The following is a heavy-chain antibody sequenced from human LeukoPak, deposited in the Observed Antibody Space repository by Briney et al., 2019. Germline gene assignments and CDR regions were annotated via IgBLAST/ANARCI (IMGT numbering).Heavy chain of an antibody. J-gene: IGHJ4*02. CDR1: GGTFSSYA. V-gene: IGHV1-69*05. CDR3: ARDRGRVVRGVVDY. CDR2: IIPIFGTA. D-gene: IGHD3-10*01. Sequence: SVKVSCKASGGTFSSYAISWVRQAPGQGLEWMGRIIPIFGTANYAQKFQGRVTITTDESTSTAYMELRSLRSDDTAVYYCARDRGRVVRGVVDYWGQGTLVTVSS.